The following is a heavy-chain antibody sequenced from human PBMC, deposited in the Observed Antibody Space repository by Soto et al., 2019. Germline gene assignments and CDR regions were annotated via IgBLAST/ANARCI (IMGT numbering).Heavy chain of an antibody. Sequence: SVKVSCKASGGTFSRYAISWVRQAPGQGLEWMGGIIPSFGTTNYAQKFQGRVTMTRDTSTSTAYMELSSLRSEDTAVYYCAMVVGRSYYFNYWGQGTLVTVSS. CDR1: GGTFSRYA. D-gene: IGHD2-2*01. V-gene: IGHV1-69*05. J-gene: IGHJ4*02. CDR2: IIPSFGTT. CDR3: AMVVGRSYYFNY.